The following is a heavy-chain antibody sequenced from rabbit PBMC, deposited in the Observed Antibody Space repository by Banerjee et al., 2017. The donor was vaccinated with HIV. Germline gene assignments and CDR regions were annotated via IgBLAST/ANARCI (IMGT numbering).Heavy chain of an antibody. V-gene: IGHV1S40*01. CDR3: ARENACYDGYGYPAFNL. CDR1: GFSFSSGYD. J-gene: IGHJ4*01. D-gene: IGHD6-1*01. Sequence: QQLVESGGGLVKPGASLTLTCTASGFSFSSGYDMCWVRQAPGKGLEWIACIYAGSSGGTYYASWAKGRFTISKASSTTVTLQMTSLTAADSATYFCARENACYDGYGYPAFNLWGPGTLVTVS. CDR2: IYAGSSGGT.